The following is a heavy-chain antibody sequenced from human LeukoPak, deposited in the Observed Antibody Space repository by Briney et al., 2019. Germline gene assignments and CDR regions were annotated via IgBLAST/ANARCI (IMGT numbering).Heavy chain of an antibody. CDR3: ARNHGGWFDS. J-gene: IGHJ5*01. Sequence: PSETLSLTCSVSGGSISSSSYYWDWMRQPPGKGLEWIGSIYYSGSTYYNPSLKSRVTISVDTSKNQFSLKLNSVTAADTAVYYCARNHGGWFDSWDQGTLVTVSS. D-gene: IGHD4-23*01. CDR2: IYYSGST. CDR1: GGSISSSSYY. V-gene: IGHV4-39*07.